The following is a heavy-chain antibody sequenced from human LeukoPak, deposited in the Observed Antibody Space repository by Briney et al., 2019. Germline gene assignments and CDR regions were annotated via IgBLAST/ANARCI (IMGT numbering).Heavy chain of an antibody. J-gene: IGHJ6*02. V-gene: IGHV1-8*01. D-gene: IGHD3-3*01. Sequence: ASVKVSCKASGYTFTSYDINWVRQATGQGLEWMGWMNPNSGNTGYAQKFQGRVTMTRNTSIGTAYMELSSLRSEDTAVYYCARGTTPYDFWSGYYPLWDYYYGMDVWGQGTTVTVS. CDR2: MNPNSGNT. CDR3: ARGTTPYDFWSGYYPLWDYYYGMDV. CDR1: GYTFTSYD.